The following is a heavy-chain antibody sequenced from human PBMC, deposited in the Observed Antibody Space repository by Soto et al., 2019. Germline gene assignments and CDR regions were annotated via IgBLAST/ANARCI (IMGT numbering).Heavy chain of an antibody. CDR1: GFTFDDYA. J-gene: IGHJ6*03. V-gene: IGHV3-9*01. Sequence: EVQLVESGGGLVQPGRSRRLSCAASGFTFDDYAMHWVRQAPGKGLEWVSGISRNSGSIGYADSVKGRFTISRDNAKNSLYLQMNSLSAEDTALYYCAKGYDFWSGYFGGMDVWGKGTTVTVSS. D-gene: IGHD3-3*01. CDR2: ISRNSGSI. CDR3: AKGYDFWSGYFGGMDV.